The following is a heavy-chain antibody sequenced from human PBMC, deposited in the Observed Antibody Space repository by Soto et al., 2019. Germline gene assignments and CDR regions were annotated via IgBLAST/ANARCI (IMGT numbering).Heavy chain of an antibody. CDR2: VWYDGSNE. D-gene: IGHD1-1*01. Sequence: QVQLVESGGGVVQPGRSLRLSCVASGFTFNTYGMHWVRQAPGKGLERLAIVWYDGSNEDYADSVKGRFTISRDNSKNTLYFQMNSLRTDDTAVYYCVRDLGNDSDHWGQGALVTVSS. V-gene: IGHV3-33*01. J-gene: IGHJ4*02. CDR3: VRDLGNDSDH. CDR1: GFTFNTYG.